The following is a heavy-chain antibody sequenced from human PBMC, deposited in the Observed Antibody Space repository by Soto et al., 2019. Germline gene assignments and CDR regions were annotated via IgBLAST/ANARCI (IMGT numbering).Heavy chain of an antibody. CDR1: GAALSSGGYF. V-gene: IGHV4-61*08. CDR3: TREQSDDNYFDP. J-gene: IGHJ5*02. Sequence: SETLSLTCTVSGAALSSGGYFYTWVRQPPGKGPEWLGYICYSGGTNYNPSLKSRVTIALDKSKSQFSLRLISVTDADTAVDYCTREQSDDNYFDPWGQGTLVTV. D-gene: IGHD6-19*01. CDR2: ICYSGGT.